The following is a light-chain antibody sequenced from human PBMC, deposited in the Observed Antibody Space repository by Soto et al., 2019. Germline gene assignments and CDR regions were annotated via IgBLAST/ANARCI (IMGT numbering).Light chain of an antibody. V-gene: IGLV2-23*02. J-gene: IGLJ1*01. CDR2: EVS. Sequence: QSVLTQPASVSGSPGQSITISCTGASSDVGSYNLVSWYQQHPGKAPKIMIYEVSKRPSGVSSRFSGSKSGNTASLTISGLQAEDEADYYCCSYAGTSTYVFGTGTKVTV. CDR3: CSYAGTSTYV. CDR1: SSDVGSYNL.